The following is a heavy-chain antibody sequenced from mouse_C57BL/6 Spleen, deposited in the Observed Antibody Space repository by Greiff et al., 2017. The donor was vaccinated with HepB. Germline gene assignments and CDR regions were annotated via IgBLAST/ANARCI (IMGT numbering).Heavy chain of an antibody. D-gene: IGHD1-1*01. CDR3: ARNSPYYYGSSPLDY. V-gene: IGHV2-9-1*01. J-gene: IGHJ2*01. Sequence: VHLVESGPGLVAPSQSLSITCTVSGFSLTSYAISWVRQPPGKGLEWLGVIWTGGGTNYNSALKSRLSISKDNSKSQVFLKMTSLQTVDTARYYCARNSPYYYGSSPLDYWGQGTTLTVSS. CDR2: IWTGGGT. CDR1: GFSLTSYA.